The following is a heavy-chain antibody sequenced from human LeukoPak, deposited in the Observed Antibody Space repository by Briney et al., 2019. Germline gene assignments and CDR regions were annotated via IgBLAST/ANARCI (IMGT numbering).Heavy chain of an antibody. V-gene: IGHV3-48*04. CDR2: LSSRGSAF. Sequence: GGSLRLSCAASGFTFSTYSMNWVRQAPGKGLEWIAYLSSRGSAFSYADSVKGRFTIARDDAKNSVYLEMNSLRADDTAVYYCARSARLMKGVVEVTALDDWGQGTLVTVSS. D-gene: IGHD3-3*01. CDR3: ARSARLMKGVVEVTALDD. CDR1: GFTFSTYS. J-gene: IGHJ4*02.